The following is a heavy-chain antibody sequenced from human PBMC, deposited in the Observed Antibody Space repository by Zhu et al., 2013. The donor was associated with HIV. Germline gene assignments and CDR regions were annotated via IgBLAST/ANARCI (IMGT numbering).Heavy chain of an antibody. J-gene: IGHJ6*02. CDR2: INPFTGGT. CDR1: GYNFNSYY. Sequence: LQSGTQVSLKPGASVKLSCKASGYNFNSYYVHWVRQAPGQGFEWMGEINPFTGGTTYAEKFHDRVAMTSDTSTNTVSVDLSRLTVDDTAVYYCTRTNRRYNVWPDCCHHYYAMDVWGQGTTVIVS. D-gene: IGHD3-3*01. CDR3: TRTNRRYNVWPDCCHHYYAMDV. V-gene: IGHV1-46*02.